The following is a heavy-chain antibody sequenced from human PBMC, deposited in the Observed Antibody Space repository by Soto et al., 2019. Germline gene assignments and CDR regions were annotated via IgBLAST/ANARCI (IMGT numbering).Heavy chain of an antibody. CDR3: ARAPPSPRGYRYGRGTWFDP. CDR2: IIPIFGTA. V-gene: IGHV1-69*13. CDR1: RCTFNSYA. Sequence: SVKVPYQASRCTFNSYAISWVRESPGQGLEGMGGIIPIFGTANYPQKFQGRGTITADESTSTAYMELSSLRSEDTAVYYCARAPPSPRGYRYGRGTWFDPWGQGTRVPVSS. J-gene: IGHJ5*02. D-gene: IGHD5-18*01.